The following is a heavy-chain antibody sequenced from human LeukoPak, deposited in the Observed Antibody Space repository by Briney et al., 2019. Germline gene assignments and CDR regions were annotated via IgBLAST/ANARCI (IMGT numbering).Heavy chain of an antibody. Sequence: GGSLRLSCAASGFTFSSYWMHWVRQAPGKGLLWVSRINSDGTTTYYADSVKGRFTISRDNAKNTLYLQVNSLRAEDTAVYYCARGNYYGMHVWGQGTTVTVSS. CDR3: ARGNYYGMHV. J-gene: IGHJ6*02. CDR1: GFTFSSYW. CDR2: INSDGTTT. V-gene: IGHV3-74*01.